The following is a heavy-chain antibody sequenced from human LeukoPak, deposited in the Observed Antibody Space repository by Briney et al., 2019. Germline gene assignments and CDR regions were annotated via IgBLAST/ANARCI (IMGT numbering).Heavy chain of an antibody. D-gene: IGHD2/OR15-2a*01. CDR2: ISSSSSYI. CDR3: ARDRGESNTFDI. CDR1: GFTFSGYS. Sequence: GGSLRLSCAASGFTFSGYSMNWVRQAPGKGLEWVSSISSSSSYIYYADSVKGRFTISRDNAKNSLYLQMNSLRAEDTAVYYCARDRGESNTFDIWGQGTMVTVSS. J-gene: IGHJ3*02. V-gene: IGHV3-21*01.